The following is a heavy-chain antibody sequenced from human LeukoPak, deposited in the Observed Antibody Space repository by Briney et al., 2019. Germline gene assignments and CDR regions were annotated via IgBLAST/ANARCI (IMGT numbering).Heavy chain of an antibody. CDR1: GDSVSSNSAA. CDR3: ARDSSAMFDY. D-gene: IGHD2-2*01. V-gene: IGHV6-1*01. CDR2: TYYRSKWYN. J-gene: IGHJ4*02. Sequence: SQTLSLTCAISGDSVSSNSAARNWIRQSPSRGLEWLGRTYYRSKWYNDYAISMKGRITINPDTSKNQFSLQMNSLTPEDTAVYYCARDSSAMFDYWGQGTLVAVSS.